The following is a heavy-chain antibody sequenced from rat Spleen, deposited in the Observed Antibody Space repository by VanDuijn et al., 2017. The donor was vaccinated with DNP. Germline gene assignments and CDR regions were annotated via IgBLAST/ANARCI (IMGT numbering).Heavy chain of an antibody. CDR1: GFTFSAYY. J-gene: IGHJ4*01. D-gene: IGHD1-2*01. V-gene: IGHV5-22*01. Sequence: EVQLVESGGGLVQPGGSLKLSCAASGFTFSAYYMAWVRQAPKKGLEWVASISYEGGSTYYEDSVKDRFTISRDNPKSTLYLQMNSLRSEDTATYYCARIYSSYPYGMDAWGQGTSVTVSS. CDR3: ARIYSSYPYGMDA. CDR2: ISYEGGST.